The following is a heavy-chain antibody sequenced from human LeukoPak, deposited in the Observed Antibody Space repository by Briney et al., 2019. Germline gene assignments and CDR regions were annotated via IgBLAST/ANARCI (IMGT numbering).Heavy chain of an antibody. J-gene: IGHJ4*02. CDR2: ISGSGGST. CDR1: GFTFSSYG. CDR3: AKDTAMVTPHFDY. D-gene: IGHD5-18*01. V-gene: IGHV3-23*01. Sequence: PGGTLRLSCAASGFTFSSYGMSWVRQAPGKGLEWVSAISGSGGSTYYADSVKGRFTISRDNSKNTLYLQMNSLRAEDTAVYYCAKDTAMVTPHFDYWGQGTLVTVSS.